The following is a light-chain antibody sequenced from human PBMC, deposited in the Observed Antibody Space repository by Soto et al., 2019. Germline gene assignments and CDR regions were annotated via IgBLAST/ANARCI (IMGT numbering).Light chain of an antibody. J-gene: IGKJ2*01. CDR3: QQYHIWYT. CDR1: QSVSTH. V-gene: IGKV3-15*01. Sequence: EIVVTQFPATLSVSPGERATLSCRTSQSVSTHLAWFQQRPGQAPRLLISETSTRATGVPARFTGSGSETEFTLTISSLQSEDFAVYYCQQYHIWYTFGQGTELEIK. CDR2: ETS.